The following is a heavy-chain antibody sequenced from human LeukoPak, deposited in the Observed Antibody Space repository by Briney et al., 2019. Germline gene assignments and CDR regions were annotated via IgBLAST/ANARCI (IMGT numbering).Heavy chain of an antibody. CDR1: GFTFSSYW. CDR2: IKQDGSEK. J-gene: IGHJ4*02. CDR3: ARLGLMNYYDSSGYGYYFDY. D-gene: IGHD3-22*01. Sequence: PGGSLRLSCAASGFTFSSYWMSWVRQAPGKGLEWVANIKQDGSEKYYVGSVKGRFTISRDNAKNSLYLQMNSLRAEDTAVYYCARLGLMNYYDSSGYGYYFDYWGQGTLVTVSS. V-gene: IGHV3-7*05.